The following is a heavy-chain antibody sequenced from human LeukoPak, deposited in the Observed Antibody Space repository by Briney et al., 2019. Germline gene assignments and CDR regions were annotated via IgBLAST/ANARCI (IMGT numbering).Heavy chain of an antibody. CDR3: AKASGWSNYFDY. D-gene: IGHD6-19*01. V-gene: IGHV1-69*13. J-gene: IGHJ4*02. CDR2: IIPIFGTA. CDR1: GGTFSSYA. Sequence: SVKVSCKASGGTFSSYAISWVRQAPGQGLEWMGGIIPIFGTANYAQEFQGRVTITADESTSTAYMELSSLRSEDTAVYYCAKASGWSNYFDYWGQGTLVTVSS.